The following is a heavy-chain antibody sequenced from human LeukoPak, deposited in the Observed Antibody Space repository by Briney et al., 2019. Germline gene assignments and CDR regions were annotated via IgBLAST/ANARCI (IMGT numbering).Heavy chain of an antibody. D-gene: IGHD1-14*01. CDR3: ARGEVGPEDYYYYYMDV. CDR2: INHSGST. Sequence: SETLSLTCAVYGGSFRGYYWNWIRQPPGKGLEWIGEINHSGSTNYNPSLKSRVTISVDTSKNQFSLKLSSVTAADTAVYYCARGEVGPEDYYYYYMDVWGKGTTVTVSS. V-gene: IGHV4-34*01. J-gene: IGHJ6*03. CDR1: GGSFRGYY.